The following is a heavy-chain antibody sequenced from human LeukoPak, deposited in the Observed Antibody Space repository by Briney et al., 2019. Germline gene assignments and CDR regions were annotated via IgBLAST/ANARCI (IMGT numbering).Heavy chain of an antibody. D-gene: IGHD3-16*01. CDR1: GGSFSGYY. Sequence: SETLSLTCAVYGGSFSGYYWSWIRQPPGKGLEWMGEINHSGSTNYNPSLKRRVTISVDSSKNQFSLKLSCVTAADTAVYDFGRGKGGWFDPWGQGTLVTVSS. CDR3: GRGKGGWFDP. V-gene: IGHV4-34*01. J-gene: IGHJ5*02. CDR2: INHSGST.